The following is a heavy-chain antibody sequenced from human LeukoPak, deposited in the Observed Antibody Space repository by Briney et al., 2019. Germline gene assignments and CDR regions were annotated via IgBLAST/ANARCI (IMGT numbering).Heavy chain of an antibody. V-gene: IGHV1-2*02. J-gene: IGHJ4*02. CDR1: GYTFTGFY. D-gene: IGHD3-10*01. Sequence: GASVKVSCKTSGYTFTGFYIHWVRQAPGQGFEWMGWINPNTGATNFAQKFQGRVTMTTDTSVSTAYMDLRRLRFDDTAVYYCAREGDYNGSGRGDSWGQGTLVTVSS. CDR2: INPNTGAT. CDR3: AREGDYNGSGRGDS.